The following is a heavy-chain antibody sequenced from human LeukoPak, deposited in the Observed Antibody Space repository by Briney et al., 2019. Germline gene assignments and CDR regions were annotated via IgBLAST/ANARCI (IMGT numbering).Heavy chain of an antibody. CDR1: GFTFSSYA. J-gene: IGHJ4*02. Sequence: GGSLRLSCAASGFTFSSYAMHWVRQAPGKGLEWVAVISYDGSNKYYADSVKGRFTISRDNSKNTLYLQMNSLRAEDTAVYYCASFVVVTAGNDYWGQGTLVTVSS. CDR2: ISYDGSNK. CDR3: ASFVVVTAGNDY. V-gene: IGHV3-30-3*01. D-gene: IGHD2-21*02.